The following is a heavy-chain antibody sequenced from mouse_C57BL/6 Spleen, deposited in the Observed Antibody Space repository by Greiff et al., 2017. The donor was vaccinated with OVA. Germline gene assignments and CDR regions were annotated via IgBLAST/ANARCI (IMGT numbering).Heavy chain of an antibody. J-gene: IGHJ2*01. D-gene: IGHD1-1*01. CDR2: INPGSGGT. CDR3: ARGIYGSSYPDY. CDR1: GYAFTNYL. V-gene: IGHV1-54*01. Sequence: VKLQESGAELVRPGTSVKVSCKASGYAFTNYLIEWVKQRPGQGLEWIGVINPGSGGTNYNEKFKGKATLTADKSSSTAYMQLSSLTSEDSAVYFCARGIYGSSYPDYWGQGTTLTVSS.